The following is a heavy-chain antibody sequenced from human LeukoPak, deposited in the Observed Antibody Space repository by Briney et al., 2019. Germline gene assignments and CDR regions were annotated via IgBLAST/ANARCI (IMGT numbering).Heavy chain of an antibody. CDR3: AKDLSSGWPTGYYYAMDV. CDR2: IKQDGSEK. D-gene: IGHD3-22*01. CDR1: GFTFSSYW. J-gene: IGHJ6*02. Sequence: HTGGSLRLSCAASGFTFSSYWMSWVRQAPGKGLEWVANIKQDGSEKYYVDSVKGRFTISRDNAKSSLYLQMNSLRAEDTALYYCAKDLSSGWPTGYYYAMDVWGQGTTVTVSS. V-gene: IGHV3-7*03.